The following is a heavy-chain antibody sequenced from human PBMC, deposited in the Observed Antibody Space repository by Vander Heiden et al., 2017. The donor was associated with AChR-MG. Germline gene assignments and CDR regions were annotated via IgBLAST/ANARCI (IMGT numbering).Heavy chain of an antibody. CDR3: ARVRDDSSGYYPSGFDY. CDR2: IIPILGIA. CDR1: GGAFSRHA. V-gene: IGHV1-69*04. Sequence: QVQLVQSGAEVKKPGSSVKVSCKASGGAFSRHAIGWGRQSPGQGLEWMGRIIPILGIANYAQKFQGRVTITADKSTSTAYMELSSLRSEDTAVYYCARVRDDSSGYYPSGFDYWGQGTLVTVSS. J-gene: IGHJ4*02. D-gene: IGHD3-22*01.